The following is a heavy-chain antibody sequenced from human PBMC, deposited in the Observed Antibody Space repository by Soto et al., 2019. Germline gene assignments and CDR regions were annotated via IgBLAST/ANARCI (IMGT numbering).Heavy chain of an antibody. CDR3: ARVNPMGSSSWYCGSPPRAPYYFAY. Sequence: SETPSLTCTVSGGSISSYYWSWIRQPPGKGLEWIGYIYYSGSTNYNPSLKSRVTISVDTSKNQFSLKLNSMTAADTAVYYCARVNPMGSSSWYCGSPPRAPYYFAYWGQGTPVTVSS. CDR2: IYYSGST. V-gene: IGHV4-59*08. CDR1: GGSISSYY. D-gene: IGHD6-13*01. J-gene: IGHJ4*02.